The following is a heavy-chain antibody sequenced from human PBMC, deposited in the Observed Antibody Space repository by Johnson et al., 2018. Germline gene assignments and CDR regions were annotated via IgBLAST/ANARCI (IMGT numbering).Heavy chain of an antibody. CDR3: AGDLRYCSSTSCLSYYYYGMDV. Sequence: QVQLVQSGAEVKKPGSSVKVSCKASGGTFSSYAISWVRQAPGQGLEWMGGIIPIFGTANYAQKLQGRVTITADESTRTAYMELGSLRSEDTAVYYCAGDLRYCSSTSCLSYYYYGMDVWGQGTTVTVSS. J-gene: IGHJ6*02. V-gene: IGHV1-69*01. D-gene: IGHD2-2*01. CDR2: IIPIFGTA. CDR1: GGTFSSYA.